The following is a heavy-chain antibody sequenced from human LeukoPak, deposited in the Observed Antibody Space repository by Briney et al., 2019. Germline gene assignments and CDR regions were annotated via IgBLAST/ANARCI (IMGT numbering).Heavy chain of an antibody. J-gene: IGHJ6*03. CDR2: IYTSGST. CDR3: ARAPGGTAMVTGFGYVDV. D-gene: IGHD5-18*01. Sequence: SETLSLTCTVSGGSLSSYYWSWIRQPPGKGLEWIGYIYTSGSTNYNPSLKSRVTISVDTSKNQFSLKLSSVTAADTAVYYCARAPGGTAMVTGFGYVDVWGKGTTVTVSS. V-gene: IGHV4-4*09. CDR1: GGSLSSYY.